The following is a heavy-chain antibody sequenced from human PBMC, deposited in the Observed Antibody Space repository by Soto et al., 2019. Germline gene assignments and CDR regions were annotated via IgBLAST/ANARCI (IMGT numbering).Heavy chain of an antibody. CDR1: GFTLSNGW. CDR2: ISADGTTT. D-gene: IGHD2-8*01. CDR3: ASGAVY. V-gene: IGHV3-74*01. J-gene: IGHJ4*02. Sequence: EVEPVESWGGLVQPGGSLKLSCAASGFTLSNGWMHWVRQSPGKGLLWVSRISADGTTTHYADSVEGRFTVSWDNARNTLYLQMSSLRVDDTAVYYCASGAVYRGQGILVTVSS.